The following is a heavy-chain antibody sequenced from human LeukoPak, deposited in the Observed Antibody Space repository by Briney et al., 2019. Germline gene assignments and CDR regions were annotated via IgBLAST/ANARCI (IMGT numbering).Heavy chain of an antibody. Sequence: GGSLRLSCAASGFTVSSNYMSWVRQAPGKGLEWVSVIYSGGSTYYADSVKGRFTISRDNSKNTLFLHMNSLRAEDTAVYSCAKGYYGSGSYGWFDYWGQGTLVTVSS. V-gene: IGHV3-53*01. D-gene: IGHD3-10*01. CDR3: AKGYYGSGSYGWFDY. CDR2: IYSGGST. CDR1: GFTVSSNY. J-gene: IGHJ4*02.